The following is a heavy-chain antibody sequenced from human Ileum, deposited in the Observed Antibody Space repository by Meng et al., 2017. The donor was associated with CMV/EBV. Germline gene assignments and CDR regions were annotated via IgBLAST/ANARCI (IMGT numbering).Heavy chain of an antibody. Sequence: GGSLRLSCAASGFTFVNSWMTWVRQAPGKGPEWVATIKEDGSQKHYIDSVKGRFTISRDNAQNSLYLQMNNLSPEDTAMYYCARFASVGYWGQGTLVTSPQ. CDR1: GFTFVNSW. J-gene: IGHJ4*02. CDR2: IKEDGSQK. D-gene: IGHD2-2*01. CDR3: ARFASVGY. V-gene: IGHV3-7*03.